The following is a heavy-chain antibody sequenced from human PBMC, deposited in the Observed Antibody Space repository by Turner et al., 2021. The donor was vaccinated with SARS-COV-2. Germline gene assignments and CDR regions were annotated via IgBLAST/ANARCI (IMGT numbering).Heavy chain of an antibody. CDR2: INYSGST. CDR3: ASHPYYYDSSGLYWYFDI. Sequence: QLQLQESGLGLVKPSETLSPTCTVSVGSISSSSYYWGWIRQPPGQGLEWFGDINYSGSTYYNPSLKSRVTITVDKTKNQLYQKLSSVTAADTAVYYCASHPYYYDSSGLYWYFDIWGRGTLVTVSS. CDR1: VGSISSSSYY. V-gene: IGHV4-39*01. J-gene: IGHJ2*01. D-gene: IGHD3-22*01.